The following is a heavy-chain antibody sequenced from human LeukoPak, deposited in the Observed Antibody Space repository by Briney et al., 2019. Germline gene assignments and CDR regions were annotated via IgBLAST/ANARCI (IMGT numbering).Heavy chain of an antibody. CDR1: GFTFSSNS. CDR2: ISSSSTTM. J-gene: IGHJ4*02. D-gene: IGHD6-19*01. V-gene: IGHV3-48*01. Sequence: GGSLRLSRAASGFTFSSNSMNWVRQAPGKGLEWVSYISSSSTTMYYADSVKGRFTISRDNAKNSLYLRMNSLRAEDTAVYYCTRDERAGYNSGLGYWGQGTLVTVSS. CDR3: TRDERAGYNSGLGY.